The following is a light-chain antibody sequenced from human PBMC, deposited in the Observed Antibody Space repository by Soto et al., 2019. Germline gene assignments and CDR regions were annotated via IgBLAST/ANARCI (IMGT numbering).Light chain of an antibody. J-gene: IGLJ1*01. CDR2: EGS. Sequence: QSVLTQPASVSGSPGQSITISCTGTSSDVGSYNVVSWYQQHPGKAPKLMIYEGSKRPSGVSNRFSGSKSGNTASLTISGLQAEDEADYYCCSYAGTGTYFFGTGTKLTVL. CDR1: SSDVGSYNV. V-gene: IGLV2-23*01. CDR3: CSYAGTGTYF.